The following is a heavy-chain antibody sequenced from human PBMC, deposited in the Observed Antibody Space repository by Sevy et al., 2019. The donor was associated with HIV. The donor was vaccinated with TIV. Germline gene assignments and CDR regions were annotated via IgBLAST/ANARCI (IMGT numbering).Heavy chain of an antibody. CDR2: INSDGSST. CDR3: ARGYFGDY. CDR1: GFTFSSYW. D-gene: IGHD3-10*01. Sequence: GESLKISCAGSGFTFSSYWMHWVRQAPGKGLVWVSRINSDGSSTSYADSVKGRFTISRDTAKNTLYLQMNSLRAEDTAVYYCARGYFGDYWGQGTLVTVSS. V-gene: IGHV3-74*01. J-gene: IGHJ4*02.